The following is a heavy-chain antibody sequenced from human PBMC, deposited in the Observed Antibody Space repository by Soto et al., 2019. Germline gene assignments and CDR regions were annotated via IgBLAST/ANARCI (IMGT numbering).Heavy chain of an antibody. D-gene: IGHD2-2*01. CDR2: IIPIFGTP. CDR1: GGTFNNYV. J-gene: IGHJ4*02. CDR3: AGRCDGTNCLAHFDY. Sequence: QVQLVQSGAEVKKPGSSVKVSCRASGGTFNNYVINWVRQAPGQGLEWMAGIIPIFGTPNYAQKCQGRVTITADKSTSTAYMELNSLRSEDTAVYYCAGRCDGTNCLAHFDYWGQGTLVTVSS. V-gene: IGHV1-69*06.